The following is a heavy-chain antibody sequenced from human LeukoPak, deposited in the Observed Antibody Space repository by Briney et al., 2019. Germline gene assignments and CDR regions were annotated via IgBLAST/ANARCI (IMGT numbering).Heavy chain of an antibody. V-gene: IGHV3-11*01. D-gene: IGHD3-22*01. CDR2: ISSSGSTI. CDR3: AREVGYYYDSSGYLDY. Sequence: GGSLRLSCAASGFTFSDYYMSWIRQAPGKGLEWVSYISSSGSTIYYADSVKGRLTISRDNAKNSLYLQMNSLRAEDTAVYYCAREVGYYYDSSGYLDYWGQGTLVTVSS. J-gene: IGHJ4*02. CDR1: GFTFSDYY.